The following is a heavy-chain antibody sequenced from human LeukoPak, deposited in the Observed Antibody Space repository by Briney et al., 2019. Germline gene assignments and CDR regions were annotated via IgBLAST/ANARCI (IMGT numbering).Heavy chain of an antibody. CDR2: IIPIFGTA. D-gene: IGHD4-11*01. Sequence: GASVKVSCKASRYTFTGYYIHWVRQAPGQGLEWMGGIIPIFGTANYAQKFQGRVTITADESTSTAYMELSSLRSEDTAVYYCARGSGADYSSRFDYWGPGTLVTVSS. CDR1: RYTFTGYY. J-gene: IGHJ4*02. V-gene: IGHV1-69*13. CDR3: ARGSGADYSSRFDY.